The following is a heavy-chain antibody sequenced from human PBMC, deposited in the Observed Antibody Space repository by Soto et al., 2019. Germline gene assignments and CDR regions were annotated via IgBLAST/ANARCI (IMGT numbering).Heavy chain of an antibody. Sequence: PSETLSLTCTVSGGPVSSGSYYWTWIRQPPGKGLEWIGYIYYSGSTNYNPSLKSRVTISLDTSNNQFSLRLSSVTAADTAVYYCARTFCSTTSCQAHDMDVWGQGTTVTVSS. CDR1: GGPVSSGSYY. CDR3: ARTFCSTTSCQAHDMDV. CDR2: IYYSGST. D-gene: IGHD2-2*01. J-gene: IGHJ6*02. V-gene: IGHV4-61*01.